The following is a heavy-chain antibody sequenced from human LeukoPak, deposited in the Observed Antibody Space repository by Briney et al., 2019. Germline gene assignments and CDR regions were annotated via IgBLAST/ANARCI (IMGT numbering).Heavy chain of an antibody. D-gene: IGHD2-2*03. V-gene: IGHV1-18*01. CDR3: ASGHCSSTSCYLYYYMDV. CDR1: GSPFTSYG. CDR2: ISAYNGNT. Sequence: GSVKVSCHASGSPFTSYGISWVRQAPGQGLEWMGRISAYNGNTNYAQKLQGRVTMTTDTSTSTAYMELRSLRSDDTAVYYCASGHCSSTSCYLYYYMDVWGKGTTVTVSS. J-gene: IGHJ6*03.